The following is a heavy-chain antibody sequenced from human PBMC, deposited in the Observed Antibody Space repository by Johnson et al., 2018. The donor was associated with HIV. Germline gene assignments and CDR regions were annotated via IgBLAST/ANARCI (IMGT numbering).Heavy chain of an antibody. J-gene: IGHJ3*02. D-gene: IGHD5-24*01. V-gene: IGHV3-15*01. CDR2: IKSNTDGGTT. CDR1: GFTFSSYW. CDR3: ARACRDGYTCDAFDI. Sequence: VQLVESGGGVVQPGGSLRLSCAASGFTFSSYWMSWVRQAPGKGLEWVGRIKSNTDGGTTDYAAPVKGRFTISRDDSITTLYLQMNSLRAEDTALYYCARACRDGYTCDAFDIWGQGTKVTVSS.